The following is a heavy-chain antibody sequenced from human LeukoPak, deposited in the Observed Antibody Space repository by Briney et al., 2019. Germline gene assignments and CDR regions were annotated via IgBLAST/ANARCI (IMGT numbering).Heavy chain of an antibody. Sequence: ASVKVSCKASGYTFSGYYMHWVRQAAGQGLEWMGWINPKSGGTNYAQKFQGRVTMTRDTSISTAYMELSRLRSDDTAVYYCARGVAGAYYYYYMDVWGKGTTVTVSS. CDR3: ARGVAGAYYYYYMDV. CDR1: GYTFSGYY. CDR2: INPKSGGT. D-gene: IGHD6-19*01. V-gene: IGHV1-2*02. J-gene: IGHJ6*03.